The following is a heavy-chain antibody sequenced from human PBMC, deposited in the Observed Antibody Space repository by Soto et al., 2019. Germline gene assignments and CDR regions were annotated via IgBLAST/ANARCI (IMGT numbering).Heavy chain of an antibody. CDR1: GFSLSINGVA. V-gene: IGHV2-5*02. CDR3: AHKRDVSRGFKY. D-gene: IGHD3-10*01. CDR2: IYWDDDQ. J-gene: IGHJ4*02. Sequence: QITLKESGPTLVKPTQTLTLTCTFSGFSLSINGVAVGWIRQPPGQALEWLALIYWDDDQRYNPSLKNRLTIPKETTRNQVVLTMTNSDPVDTATYYCAHKRDVSRGFKYWGQGTLVTVSS.